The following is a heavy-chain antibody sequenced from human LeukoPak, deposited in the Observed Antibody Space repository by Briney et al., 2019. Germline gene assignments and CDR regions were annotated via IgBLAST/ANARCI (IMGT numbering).Heavy chain of an antibody. V-gene: IGHV3-30*02. D-gene: IGHD3/OR15-3a*01. CDR1: GFTFDDYG. Sequence: PGGSLRLSCAASGFTFDDYGMSWVRQAPGKGLEWVAFIRYDGSNKYYADSVKGRFTISRDISKNTLYLQMNSLRTEDTAVYYCAKGVWTDYTITHFDYWGQGTLVTVSS. J-gene: IGHJ4*02. CDR3: AKGVWTDYTITHFDY. CDR2: IRYDGSNK.